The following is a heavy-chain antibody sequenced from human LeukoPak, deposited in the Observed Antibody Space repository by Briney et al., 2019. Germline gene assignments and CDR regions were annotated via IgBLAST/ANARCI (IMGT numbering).Heavy chain of an antibody. Sequence: PSETLSLTCAVYGGSFSGYYWSWVRQPPGKGLEWIGEIYHSGSTNYNPSLKSRVTISVDTSKNQFSLKLSSVTAADTAVYYCARFMITFGGVIVEALDYWGQGTLVTVSS. V-gene: IGHV4-34*01. D-gene: IGHD3-16*02. J-gene: IGHJ4*02. CDR2: IYHSGST. CDR3: ARFMITFGGVIVEALDY. CDR1: GGSFSGYY.